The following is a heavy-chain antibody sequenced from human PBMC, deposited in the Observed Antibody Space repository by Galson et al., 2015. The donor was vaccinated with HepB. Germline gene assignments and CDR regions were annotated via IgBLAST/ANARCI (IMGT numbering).Heavy chain of an antibody. J-gene: IGHJ4*02. CDR2: ISNDGNTK. Sequence: SLRLSCAASGFPFSTYAMHWVRQVPGKGLEWVAIISNDGNTKYYADSVKGRFTISRDNSKNSLSLLMNSLSAEDTAVYFCARNMLCGNIRCYQMDYWGQGTLVTVFS. V-gene: IGHV3-30*04. D-gene: IGHD2-2*01. CDR3: ARNMLCGNIRCYQMDY. CDR1: GFPFSTYA.